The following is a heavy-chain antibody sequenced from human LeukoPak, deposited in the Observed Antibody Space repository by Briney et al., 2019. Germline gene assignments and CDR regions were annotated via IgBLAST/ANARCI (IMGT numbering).Heavy chain of an antibody. CDR3: AKYSVIERAAGYFDF. J-gene: IGHJ4*02. CDR2: ITGSGSNT. CDR1: GFTFSTYA. V-gene: IGHV3-23*01. Sequence: GGSLRLSCVASGFTFSTYAMSWVRQAPGKGLEWISTITGSGSNTYYADSVKGRFTISRDNSKNTVYLQMSSLRAEDRAMYYCAKYSVIERAAGYFDFWGQGTLVTVSS. D-gene: IGHD6-25*01.